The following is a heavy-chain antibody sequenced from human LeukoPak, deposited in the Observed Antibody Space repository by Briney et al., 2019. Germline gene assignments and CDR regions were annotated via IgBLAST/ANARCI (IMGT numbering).Heavy chain of an antibody. V-gene: IGHV1-2*02. D-gene: IGHD3-10*01. CDR2: INPNSGGT. CDR3: ARGVGGGWFGELANDY. CDR1: GYTFTSYG. J-gene: IGHJ4*02. Sequence: ASVKVSCKASGYTFTSYGISWVRQAPGQGLEWMGWINPNSGGTNYAQKFQGRVTMTRDTSISTAYMELSRLRSDDTAVYYCARGVGGGWFGELANDYWGQGTLVTVSS.